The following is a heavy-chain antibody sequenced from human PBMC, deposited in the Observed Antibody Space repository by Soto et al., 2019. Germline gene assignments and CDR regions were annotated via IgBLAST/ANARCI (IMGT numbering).Heavy chain of an antibody. CDR3: AREGGYCNGGGCRYFDY. D-gene: IGHD2-15*01. CDR1: GFTFSTYS. V-gene: IGHV3-21*01. Sequence: EVLLVESGGGLVKPGGSLRLSCAASGFTFSTYSMNWVRQAPGKGLEWVSSINTASYIYYADSVKGRFTISRDDAKNSLYLQMSSLRDEDEAVYYCAREGGYCNGGGCRYFDYWGQGTLVTVSS. CDR2: INTASYI. J-gene: IGHJ4*02.